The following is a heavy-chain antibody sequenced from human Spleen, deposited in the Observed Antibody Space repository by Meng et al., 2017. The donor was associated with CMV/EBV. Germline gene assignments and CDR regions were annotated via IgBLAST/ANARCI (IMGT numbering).Heavy chain of an antibody. CDR3: ARGRGWFDP. Sequence: KVTCTASGDTFTSDDINWVRQATGQGLEWRGWMNPNSGNTGDAKKFQGRVTMTRNTSISTAYMELSSLKSEDTAVYYCARGRGWFDPWGQGTLVTVSS. D-gene: IGHD3-10*01. CDR2: MNPNSGNT. J-gene: IGHJ5*02. CDR1: GDTFTSDD. V-gene: IGHV1-8*01.